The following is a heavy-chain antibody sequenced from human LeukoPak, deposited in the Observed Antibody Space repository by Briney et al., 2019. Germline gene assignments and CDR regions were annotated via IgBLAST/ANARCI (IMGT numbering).Heavy chain of an antibody. CDR1: GYTFTSYG. CDR3: ARIMGPPFYYGSGSYAGAFDI. J-gene: IGHJ3*02. D-gene: IGHD3-10*01. Sequence: GASVKVSCKASGYTFTSYGISWVRQAPGQGLEWMGWIGAYNGNTNYAQKLQGRVTMTTDTSTSTAYMELRSLRSDDTAVYYCARIMGPPFYYGSGSYAGAFDIWGQGTMVTVSS. V-gene: IGHV1-18*01. CDR2: IGAYNGNT.